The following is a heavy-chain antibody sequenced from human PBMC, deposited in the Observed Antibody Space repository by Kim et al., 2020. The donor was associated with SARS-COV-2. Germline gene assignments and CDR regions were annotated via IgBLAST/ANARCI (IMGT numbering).Heavy chain of an antibody. CDR1: GGSISSYY. CDR3: ARVGGVATVDY. J-gene: IGHJ4*02. V-gene: IGHV4-59*01. CDR2: IYYSGST. D-gene: IGHD5-12*01. Sequence: SETLSLTCTVSGGSISSYYWSWIRQPPGKGLEWIGYIYYSGSTNYNPSLKSRVTISVDTSKNQFSLKLSSVTAADTAVYYCARVGGVATVDYWGQGTLVT.